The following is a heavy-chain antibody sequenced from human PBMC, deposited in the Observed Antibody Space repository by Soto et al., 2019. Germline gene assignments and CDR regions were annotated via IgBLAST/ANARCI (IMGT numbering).Heavy chain of an antibody. D-gene: IGHD2-15*01. J-gene: IGHJ4*02. Sequence: QVQLVQSGAEVKKPGSSVKVSCKASGGTFSSYAISWVRQAPGQGLEWMGGIIPIFGTANYAQKFQGRVTITADESTSTAYMELSSLRSEDTAVYYCARDRCSGGICYPLFDYWGQGTLVTVSS. V-gene: IGHV1-69*01. CDR3: ARDRCSGGICYPLFDY. CDR1: GGTFSSYA. CDR2: IIPIFGTA.